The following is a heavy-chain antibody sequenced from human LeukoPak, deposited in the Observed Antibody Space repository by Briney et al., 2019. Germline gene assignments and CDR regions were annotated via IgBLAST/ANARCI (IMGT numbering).Heavy chain of an antibody. J-gene: IGHJ6*02. CDR1: GYTFTSYG. CDR2: ISAYNGNT. Sequence: ASVKVSCKASGYTFTSYGISWVRQAPGQGLEWIGWISAYNGNTNYAQKLQGRVTMTTDTSTSTAYMELRSLRSDDTAVYYCARERITSSSWYDYYYGMDVWGQGTTVTVSS. CDR3: ARERITSSSWYDYYYGMDV. D-gene: IGHD6-13*01. V-gene: IGHV1-18*01.